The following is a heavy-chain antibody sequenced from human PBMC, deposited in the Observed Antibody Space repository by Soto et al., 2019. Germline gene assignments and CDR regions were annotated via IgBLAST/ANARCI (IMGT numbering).Heavy chain of an antibody. V-gene: IGHV3-23*01. CDR2: FDNSDGRT. CDR3: AKVRDTTMDMNFDY. J-gene: IGHJ4*02. CDR1: GFTFSSYA. Sequence: EVQLLESGGGLVQPGGSLRLSCAASGFTFSSYAMNWVRQAPGKGLEWVSTFDNSDGRTYYSDSVKGRFTISRDNSENTLFLQMNSLRPEDTAVYYCAKVRDTTMDMNFDYWGQGTLVTVSS. D-gene: IGHD5-18*01.